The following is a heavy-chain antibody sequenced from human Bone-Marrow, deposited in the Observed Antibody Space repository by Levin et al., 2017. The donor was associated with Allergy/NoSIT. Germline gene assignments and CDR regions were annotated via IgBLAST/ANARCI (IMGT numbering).Heavy chain of an antibody. CDR3: AREGYRGYNFDFFDY. CDR1: GDSISSSTYY. J-gene: IGHJ4*02. CDR2: IYINGRT. D-gene: IGHD5-24*01. V-gene: IGHV4-61*02. Sequence: LRLSCSVSGDSISSSTYYWAWIRQPAGKGLEWIGRIYINGRTDYNPSLKSRVTISVDTSKNQLSLKVTSVTAADTAIYYCAREGYRGYNFDFFDYWGQGVLVSVSS.